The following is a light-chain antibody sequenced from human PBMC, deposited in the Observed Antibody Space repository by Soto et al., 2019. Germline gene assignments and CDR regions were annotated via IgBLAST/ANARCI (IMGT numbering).Light chain of an antibody. V-gene: IGLV2-8*01. CDR3: SSYAGSRV. CDR1: SSDVGGYNY. J-gene: IGLJ2*01. CDR2: EVT. Sequence: QSALTQPPSASVSPGQSVTISCTGTSSDVGGYNYVSWYQQHPGKVPKLLIYEVTKRPSGVPDRFSGSKSGNTASLTVSGLQAEDEADYYCSSYAGSRVFGGGTKLTVL.